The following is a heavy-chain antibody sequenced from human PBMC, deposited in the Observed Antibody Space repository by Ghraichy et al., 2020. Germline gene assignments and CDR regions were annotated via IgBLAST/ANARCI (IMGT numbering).Heavy chain of an antibody. CDR3: ARGGREPLLIGDYFDY. V-gene: IGHV3-30*02. Sequence: GGSLRLSCAASGFTFSNYGMHWVRQAPGKGLEWVAFIRYDGTNKYYADSVKGRFILSRDNSKNILSLQMNNLRTEDTSIFYCARGGREPLLIGDYFDYWGQGALVTVSS. CDR2: IRYDGTNK. J-gene: IGHJ4*02. D-gene: IGHD1-26*01. CDR1: GFTFSNYG.